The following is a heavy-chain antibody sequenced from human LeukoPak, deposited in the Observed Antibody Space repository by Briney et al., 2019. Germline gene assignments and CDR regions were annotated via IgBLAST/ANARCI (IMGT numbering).Heavy chain of an antibody. Sequence: PGGSLRLSCAASGFTFSSYGMSWVRQAPGKGLEWVSAISGTGGSTYYADSVKGRFTISRDNSKNTLYLQMNSLRAEDTAVYYCAKDREIDVLRYFDWLSDEYYFDYWGQGTLVTVSS. CDR3: AKDREIDVLRYFDWLSDEYYFDY. J-gene: IGHJ4*02. CDR2: ISGTGGST. V-gene: IGHV3-23*01. D-gene: IGHD3-9*01. CDR1: GFTFSSYG.